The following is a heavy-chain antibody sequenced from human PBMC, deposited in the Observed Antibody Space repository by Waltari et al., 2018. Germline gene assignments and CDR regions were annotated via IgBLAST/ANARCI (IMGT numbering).Heavy chain of an antibody. Sequence: QVQLQESGPGLVKPSETLSLTCAVSGGSISGGYDWSWIRQPPGKGLEWIGNIYSSSGSTNYNPSLKNRVTISKDTSKNQFSLKLSSVTAADTAVYFCARRGSYNYFDYWGQGVLVTVSS. V-gene: IGHV4-38-2*01. J-gene: IGHJ4*02. CDR3: ARRGSYNYFDY. D-gene: IGHD1-26*01. CDR2: IYSSSGST. CDR1: GGSISGGYD.